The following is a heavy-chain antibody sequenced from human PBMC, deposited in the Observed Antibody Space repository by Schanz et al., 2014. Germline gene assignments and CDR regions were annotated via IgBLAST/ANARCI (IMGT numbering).Heavy chain of an antibody. J-gene: IGHJ3*02. Sequence: QVQLVQSGAEVKKPGASVKVSCKASGYTFTDYGITWVRQAPGQGLEWMGRIIPIHGIVNYAQRFQDRVRITADKSTSTAYMELSSLRSDDTAVYYCARGGGAEDGFDIWGQGTMLTVSS. CDR3: ARGGGAEDGFDI. D-gene: IGHD4-17*01. V-gene: IGHV1-69*04. CDR2: IIPIHGIV. CDR1: GYTFTDYG.